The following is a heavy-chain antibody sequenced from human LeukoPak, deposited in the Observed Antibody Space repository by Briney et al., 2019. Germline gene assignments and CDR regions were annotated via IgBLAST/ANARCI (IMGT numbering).Heavy chain of an antibody. V-gene: IGHV4-61*05. CDR2: IYYSGST. Sequence: SETLSLTCTVSGGSISSSSYYWGWIRQPPGKGLEWIGYIYYSGSTNYNPSLKSRVTISVDTSKNQFSLKLSSVTAADTAVYYCARLRFASGWYNGWFDPWGQGTLVTVSS. CDR3: ARLRFASGWYNGWFDP. D-gene: IGHD6-19*01. J-gene: IGHJ5*02. CDR1: GGSISSSSYY.